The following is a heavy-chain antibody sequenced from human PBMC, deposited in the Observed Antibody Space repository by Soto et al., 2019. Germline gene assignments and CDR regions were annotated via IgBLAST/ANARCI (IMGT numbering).Heavy chain of an antibody. V-gene: IGHV2-5*02. CDR3: AHSPRDNGSGSYPLFDY. Sequence: QITLKESGPTLMKPTQTLTLTCTFSGFSLSTSGVGVGWIRQPPGKALEWLALIYWDDDKRYRPSLKSRLTLAKGNSKTQVVIKLTNMDPVNTATYYCAHSPRDNGSGSYPLFDYWGQGTLVTVSS. CDR2: IYWDDDK. D-gene: IGHD3-10*01. J-gene: IGHJ4*02. CDR1: GFSLSTSGVG.